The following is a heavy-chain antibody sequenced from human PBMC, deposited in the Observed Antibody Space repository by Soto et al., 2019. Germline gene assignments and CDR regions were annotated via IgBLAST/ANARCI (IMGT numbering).Heavy chain of an antibody. J-gene: IGHJ6*01. D-gene: IGHD3-10*01. CDR2: ISRSSTGI. Sequence: EVQLVESGGGLVQPGGSLRLSCAASGFTFSLYSMSWVRQAPGKGLEWVSYISRSSTGIHYADSVKGRFTISRDDVTKSMQLQMNSLRDGDTAVYYCARAVTWGLDVWGQGTTVSISS. V-gene: IGHV3-48*02. CDR1: GFTFSLYS. CDR3: ARAVTWGLDV.